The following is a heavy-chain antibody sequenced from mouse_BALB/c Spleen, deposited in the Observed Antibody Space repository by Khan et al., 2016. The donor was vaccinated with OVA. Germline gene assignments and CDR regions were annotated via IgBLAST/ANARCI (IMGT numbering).Heavy chain of an antibody. CDR1: GYSITSYYV. CDR3: ARKNYYSYAMDY. D-gene: IGHD1-1*01. J-gene: IGHJ4*01. CDR2: ISYGGTT. Sequence: EVQLLETGPGLVKPSQSLSLTCTVTGYSITSYYVCDWLRQPPGNKQWWIGYISYGGTTSYNPLLKSRIFITRNTSKHQFFLQLNSVNTEDTATYYCARKNYYSYAMDYWGQGTSVTVSS. V-gene: IGHV3-2*02.